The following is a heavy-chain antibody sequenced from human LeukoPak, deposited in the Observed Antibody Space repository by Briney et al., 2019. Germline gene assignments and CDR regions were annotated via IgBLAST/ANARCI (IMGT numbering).Heavy chain of an antibody. V-gene: IGHV1-8*01. CDR1: GYTFTSYD. J-gene: IGHJ4*02. CDR2: MNPNSGNT. D-gene: IGHD4-11*01. Sequence: ASVKVSCKASGYTFTSYDINWVRQATGQGLEWMGWMNPNSGNTGYAQKFQGRVTMTRNTSISTSYMELSSLRSEDTAVYYCARDGEGVTTVTTWGQGTLVTVSS. CDR3: ARDGEGVTTVTT.